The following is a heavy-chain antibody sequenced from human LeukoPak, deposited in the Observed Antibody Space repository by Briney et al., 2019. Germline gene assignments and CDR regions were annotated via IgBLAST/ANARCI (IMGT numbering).Heavy chain of an antibody. Sequence: ASVNVSCKASGYTFTSYGISLVRQAPGQGLEWMGWISAYNGNTNYAQKLQGRVTMTTDTSTSTAYMELRSLRSDDTAVYYCARGPGYYGSGSVDYWGQGTLVTVSS. CDR1: GYTFTSYG. D-gene: IGHD3-10*01. J-gene: IGHJ4*02. V-gene: IGHV1-18*04. CDR3: ARGPGYYGSGSVDY. CDR2: ISAYNGNT.